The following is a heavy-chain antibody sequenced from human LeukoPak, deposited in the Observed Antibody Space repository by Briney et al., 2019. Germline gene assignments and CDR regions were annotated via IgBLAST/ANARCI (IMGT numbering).Heavy chain of an antibody. CDR3: ARSYGDYLDY. J-gene: IGHJ4*02. V-gene: IGHV4-59*01. D-gene: IGHD4-17*01. Sequence: SETLSLTCTVAGGSINSYYWSWIRQPPGKGLEWIGYIYYSGSTNYNPSLKSRVTISVDTSKNQFSLKLSSVTAADTAVYYCARSYGDYLDYWGQGTLVTVSS. CDR1: GGSINSYY. CDR2: IYYSGST.